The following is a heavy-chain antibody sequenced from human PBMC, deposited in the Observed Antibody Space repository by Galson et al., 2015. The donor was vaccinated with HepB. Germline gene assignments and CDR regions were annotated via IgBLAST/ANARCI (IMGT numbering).Heavy chain of an antibody. CDR2: ISWNSGYI. V-gene: IGHV3-9*01. CDR1: GFSFDDYA. J-gene: IGHJ2*01. D-gene: IGHD3-3*01. Sequence: SLRLSCAASGFSFDDYAMHWVRQVPGKGLEWVSGISWNSGYIGYADSVKGRFTISRDNAKNSLYLQMNSLRAEDTAVYYCASGNDSERYYDFWSGYYDSGYFDLWGRGTLVTVSS. CDR3: ASGNDSERYYDFWSGYYDSGYFDL.